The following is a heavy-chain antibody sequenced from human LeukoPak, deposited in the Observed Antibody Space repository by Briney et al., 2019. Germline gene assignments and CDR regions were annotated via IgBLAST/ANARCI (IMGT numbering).Heavy chain of an antibody. V-gene: IGHV3-23*01. D-gene: IGHD3-3*01. CDR1: GFTFGSYA. Sequence: HPGGSLRLSCAASGFTFGSYAMSWVRQAPGKGLEWVSAISGSGGSTYYADSVKGRFTISRDNSKNTLYLQMNSLRAEDTAVYYCAKVELRFLEWLLSYYFDYWGQGTLVTVSS. J-gene: IGHJ4*02. CDR2: ISGSGGST. CDR3: AKVELRFLEWLLSYYFDY.